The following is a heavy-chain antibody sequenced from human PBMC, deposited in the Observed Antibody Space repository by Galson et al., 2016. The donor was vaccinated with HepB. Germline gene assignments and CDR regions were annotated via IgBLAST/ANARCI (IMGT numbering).Heavy chain of an antibody. CDR1: GFTFSSYT. V-gene: IGHV3-23*01. D-gene: IGHD3-22*01. J-gene: IGHJ3*02. Sequence: SLRLSCAVSGFTFSSYTMTWVRQAPGEGLEWVSSTSASGGRTYYAASVKGRFTISRDNSKNTLYLHMNSLRAEDTAEYYCARATMIVVVFDAFDIWGQGTTVTVSS. CDR2: TSASGGRT. CDR3: ARATMIVVVFDAFDI.